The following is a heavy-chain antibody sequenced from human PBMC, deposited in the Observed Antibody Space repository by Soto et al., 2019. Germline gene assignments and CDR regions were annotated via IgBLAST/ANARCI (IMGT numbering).Heavy chain of an antibody. CDR2: INPGGST. CDR3: ARDKITGLFDY. CDR1: GGSFSGDY. J-gene: IGHJ4*02. V-gene: IGHV4-34*01. D-gene: IGHD2-8*02. Sequence: SETLSLTCAVYGGSFSGDYWTWIRQPPGTGLEWIGEINPGGSTYYNPSLKSRVTISVDTSKNQFSLKLTSVTAADTAVYYCARDKITGLFDYWGQGTVVT.